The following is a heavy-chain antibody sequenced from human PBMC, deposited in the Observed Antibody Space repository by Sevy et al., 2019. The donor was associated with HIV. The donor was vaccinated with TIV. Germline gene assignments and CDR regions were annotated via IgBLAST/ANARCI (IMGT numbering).Heavy chain of an antibody. CDR2: ISGRGGST. V-gene: IGHV3-23*01. Sequence: GGCLRLSCAASGFTFSSYAMSWVRQAPGQGLEWISGISGRGGSTYYADSVKGRFTISRDNSKNRLYLQMNSLRAEDTALSYCAKSLCGGDCLPFDYWGQGTLVTVSS. CDR1: GFTFSSYA. J-gene: IGHJ4*02. D-gene: IGHD2-21*01. CDR3: AKSLCGGDCLPFDY.